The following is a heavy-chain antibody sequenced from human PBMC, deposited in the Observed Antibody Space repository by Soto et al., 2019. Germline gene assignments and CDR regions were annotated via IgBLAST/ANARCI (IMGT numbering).Heavy chain of an antibody. CDR1: SGSISSSNW. J-gene: IGHJ3*02. CDR3: ARDLDKGGYCSGGSCYGASDAFDI. CDR2: IYHSGST. V-gene: IGHV4-4*02. Sequence: SETLSLTCAVSSGSISSSNWWSWVRQPPGKGLEWIGEIYHSGSTNYNPSLKSRVTISVDKSKNQFSLKLSSVTAADTAVYYCARDLDKGGYCSGGSCYGASDAFDIWGQGTMVTVSS. D-gene: IGHD2-15*01.